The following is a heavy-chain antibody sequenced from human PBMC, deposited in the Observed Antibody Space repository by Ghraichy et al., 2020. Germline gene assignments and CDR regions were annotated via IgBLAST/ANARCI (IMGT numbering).Heavy chain of an antibody. D-gene: IGHD3-22*01. Sequence: GESLNISCKGSGYSFTSYWIGWVRQMPGKGLEWMGIIYPGDSDTRYSPSFQGQVTISADKSISTAYLQWSSLKASDTAMYYCARYKDYYDSSGYPLDAFDIWGQGTMVTVSS. V-gene: IGHV5-51*01. CDR3: ARYKDYYDSSGYPLDAFDI. CDR2: IYPGDSDT. J-gene: IGHJ3*02. CDR1: GYSFTSYW.